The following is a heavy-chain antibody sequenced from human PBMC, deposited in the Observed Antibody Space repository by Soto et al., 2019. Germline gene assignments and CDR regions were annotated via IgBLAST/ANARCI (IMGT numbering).Heavy chain of an antibody. J-gene: IGHJ5*02. CDR1: GGTLSSYT. Sequence: ASVKVSCKASGGTLSSYTFSWVRQAPGQGLEWMGRVIPNLGVTNYAKKFQGRFTIVVDTSTSTAYMELNSLRYEDTAVYYCARDIYDSSGYYFSWHPNWFDPWGQGTLVTVSS. CDR2: VIPNLGVT. CDR3: ARDIYDSSGYYFSWHPNWFDP. V-gene: IGHV1-69*04. D-gene: IGHD3-22*01.